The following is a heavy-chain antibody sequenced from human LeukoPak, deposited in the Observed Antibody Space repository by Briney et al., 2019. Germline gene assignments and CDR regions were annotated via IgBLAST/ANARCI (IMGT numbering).Heavy chain of an antibody. CDR2: IYYSGST. V-gene: IGHV4-59*08. D-gene: IGHD6-6*01. J-gene: IGHJ4*02. Sequence: SETLSLTCTVSGGSIRSYYWSWIRQPPGKGLEWIGYIYYSGSTSYNPSLKSRVTISVDTSKNQFSLKLSSVTAADTAVYYCARTYSSSPFDYWGQGTLVTVSS. CDR3: ARTYSSSPFDY. CDR1: GGSIRSYY.